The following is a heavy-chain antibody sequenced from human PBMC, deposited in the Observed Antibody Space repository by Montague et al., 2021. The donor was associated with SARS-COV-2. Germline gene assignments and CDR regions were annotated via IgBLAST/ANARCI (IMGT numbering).Heavy chain of an antibody. D-gene: IGHD6-19*01. CDR3: ATIAVAGTRFHY. CDR1: GFTFSDYY. Sequence: SLRLSCAASGFTFSDYYMSWIRQAPGKGLEWVSYISSSSSYTNYADSVKGRFTISRDSAKNSLYLQMNSLRAEDTAVYYCATIAVAGTRFHYWGQGTLVTVSS. J-gene: IGHJ4*02. V-gene: IGHV3-11*03. CDR2: ISSSSSYT.